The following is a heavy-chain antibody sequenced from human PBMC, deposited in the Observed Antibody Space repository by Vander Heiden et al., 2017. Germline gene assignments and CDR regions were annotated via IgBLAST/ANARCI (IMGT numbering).Heavy chain of an antibody. D-gene: IGHD3-22*01. CDR3: ARDRLWHSSGYAWYFDL. Sequence: EVQLVESGGGLVQPGGSLRLSCAASGFTFSRYSMNWVRQAPGKGLEWVSYISSSSSTIYYADSVKGRFTISRDNAKNSLYLQMNSLRDEDTAVYYCARDRLWHSSGYAWYFDLWGRGTLVTVSS. V-gene: IGHV3-48*02. J-gene: IGHJ2*01. CDR1: GFTFSRYS. CDR2: ISSSSSTI.